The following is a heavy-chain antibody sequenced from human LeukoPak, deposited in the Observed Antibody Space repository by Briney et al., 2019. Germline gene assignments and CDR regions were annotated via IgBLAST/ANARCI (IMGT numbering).Heavy chain of an antibody. CDR1: GFTLSSYG. Sequence: GMSLRLSCAASGFTLSSYGMHWVRQAPGKGLEWVATVSSDGNTHYYADSARGRFTFSRDNSKKTLYLQVNSLRDEDTAVYYCARDIGGLDGDGLDCWGQGTLVTVSS. V-gene: IGHV3-30*19. J-gene: IGHJ4*02. D-gene: IGHD4-17*01. CDR3: ARDIGGLDGDGLDC. CDR2: VSSDGNTH.